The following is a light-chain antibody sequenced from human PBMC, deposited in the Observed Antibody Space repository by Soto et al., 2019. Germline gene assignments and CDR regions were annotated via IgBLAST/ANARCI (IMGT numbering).Light chain of an antibody. Sequence: EIVMTQSPVTLSVSPGERATLSCRATQSVGSNLAWYQQKPGQAPRLLVYGASTRATGIPARFSGSGSGTEFTLTISSLQSEDFVVYYCQQYNSWPPYTFGQGTKLEIK. CDR3: QQYNSWPPYT. CDR1: QSVGSN. J-gene: IGKJ2*01. V-gene: IGKV3-15*01. CDR2: GAS.